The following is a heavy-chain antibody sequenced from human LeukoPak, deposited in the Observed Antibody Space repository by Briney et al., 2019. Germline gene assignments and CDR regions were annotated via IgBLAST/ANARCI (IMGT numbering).Heavy chain of an antibody. CDR2: IDYSGTT. V-gene: IGHV4-30-4*01. D-gene: IGHD2-2*01. CDR3: GGGLGYCSSTRCPPDS. CDR1: GVSITGNDQF. Sequence: SKTLSLTCTVSGVSITGNDQFWSWIRQPPGKGREWIGYIDYSGTTYYNPSLKGRVNMSRDTSKNQFSLSLNSVTAADTAFYYCGGGLGYCSSTRCPPDSWGQGTLVTVSS. J-gene: IGHJ5*01.